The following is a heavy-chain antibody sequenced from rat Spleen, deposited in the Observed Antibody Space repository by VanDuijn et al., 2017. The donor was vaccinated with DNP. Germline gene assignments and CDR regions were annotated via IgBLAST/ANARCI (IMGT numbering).Heavy chain of an antibody. Sequence: EVKLVESGGGLVQPGRSLKLSCAASGFTFSNYGMAWIRQVPGKGLEWVASISSGGGSTYHPDSVKGRFTVSRDDAKSSLYLQMNSLKSEDTATFYCARGSTSLYWYFDFWGPGTMVTVSS. CDR1: GFTFSNYG. J-gene: IGHJ1*01. D-gene: IGHD3-1*01. CDR2: ISSGGGST. V-gene: IGHV5-25*01. CDR3: ARGSTSLYWYFDF.